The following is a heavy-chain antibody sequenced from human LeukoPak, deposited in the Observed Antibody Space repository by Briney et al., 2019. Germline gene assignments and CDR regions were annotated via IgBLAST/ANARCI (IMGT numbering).Heavy chain of an antibody. J-gene: IGHJ2*01. V-gene: IGHV4-59*01. D-gene: IGHD3-22*01. CDR3: ARGFYDSSGYYFRDWYFDL. Sequence: SETLSLTCTVSGGSISSYYWSWIRQPPGKGLEWIGYIYYSGSTNYNPSLKSRVTISVDTSKNQFSLKLSSVAAADTAVYYCARGFYDSSGYYFRDWYFDLWGRGTLVTVSS. CDR1: GGSISSYY. CDR2: IYYSGST.